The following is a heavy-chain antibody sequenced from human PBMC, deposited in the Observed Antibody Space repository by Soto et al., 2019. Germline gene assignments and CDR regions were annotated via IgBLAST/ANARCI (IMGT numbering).Heavy chain of an antibody. D-gene: IGHD6-13*01. CDR3: AKTGAAGQQLFDY. CDR1: GFTFSDYG. J-gene: IGHJ4*02. V-gene: IGHV3-30*18. CDR2: ISYDGSNK. Sequence: SLRLSCTASGFTFSDYGMHWVRQAPGKGLEWVAVISYDGSNKYYADSVKGRFTISRDNSKNTLYLQMNSLRAEDTAVYYCAKTGAAGQQLFDYWGQGTLVTVSS.